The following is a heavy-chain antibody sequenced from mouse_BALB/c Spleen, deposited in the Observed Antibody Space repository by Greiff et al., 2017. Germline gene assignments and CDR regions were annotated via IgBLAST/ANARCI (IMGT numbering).Heavy chain of an antibody. CDR1: GYTFTDYN. CDR3: ARSDYRYFDY. Sequence: VHVKQSGPELVKPGASVKISCKASGYTFTDYNMHWVKQSHGKSLEWIGYIYPYNGGTGYNQKFKSKATLTVDNSSSTAYMELRSLTSEDSAVYYCARSDYRYFDYWGQGTTLTVSS. J-gene: IGHJ2*01. V-gene: IGHV1S29*02. D-gene: IGHD2-14*01. CDR2: IYPYNGGT.